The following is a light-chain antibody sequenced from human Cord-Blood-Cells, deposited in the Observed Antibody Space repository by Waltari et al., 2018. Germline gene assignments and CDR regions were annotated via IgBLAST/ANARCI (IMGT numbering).Light chain of an antibody. Sequence: QSTLPQPASVSGSPGQSITISCTGTRSDDVGYNYVSWYQQHPGKAPKLMIYDVRNRPSGVSNRFSGSKSGNPASLTISGLQAEDEADYYCSSYTSSRVFGGGTKLTVL. CDR3: SSYTSSRV. V-gene: IGLV2-14*03. CDR1: RSDDVGYNY. CDR2: DVR. J-gene: IGLJ3*02.